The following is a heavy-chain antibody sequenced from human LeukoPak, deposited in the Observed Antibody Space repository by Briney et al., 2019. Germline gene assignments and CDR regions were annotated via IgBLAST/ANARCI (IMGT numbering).Heavy chain of an antibody. D-gene: IGHD3-16*01. CDR3: ARGDRRLFGGYGMDV. J-gene: IGHJ6*02. Sequence: PSETLSLTCAVSGGSISSGGYSWSWIRQPPGKGLEWIGYIYYSGSTNYNPSLKSRVTISVDTSKNQFSLKLSSVTAADTAVYYCARGDRRLFGGYGMDVWGQGTTVTVSS. CDR2: IYYSGST. V-gene: IGHV4-61*08. CDR1: GGSISSGGYS.